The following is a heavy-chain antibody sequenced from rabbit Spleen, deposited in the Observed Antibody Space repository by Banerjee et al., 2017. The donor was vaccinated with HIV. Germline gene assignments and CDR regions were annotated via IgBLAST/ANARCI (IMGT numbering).Heavy chain of an antibody. J-gene: IGHJ4*01. Sequence: VSSGGVVDQPGASLILSSTSACSYFSINAVLCWVRPAPGKGLEWFSCVAGSSSGFTYSATWAKGRFTCSNTSSTTVTLQMTSMAVEDTASYFCARDLGGVIGWDFNFWGPGTLVTVS. CDR1: CSYFSINAV. D-gene: IGHD1-1*01. V-gene: IGHV1S40*01. CDR2: VAGSSSGFT. CDR3: ARDLGGVIGWDFNF.